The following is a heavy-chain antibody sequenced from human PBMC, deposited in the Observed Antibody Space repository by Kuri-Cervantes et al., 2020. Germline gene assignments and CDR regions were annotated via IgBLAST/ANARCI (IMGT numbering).Heavy chain of an antibody. CDR3: ASGILWFGEV. CDR1: GFTFSIFG. D-gene: IGHD3-10*01. J-gene: IGHJ4*02. Sequence: GESLKISCAASGFTFSIFGMHWVRQAPGKGLEWVAVISYDGSNEYYADSVKGRFTISRDNAKNSLYLQMNSLRAEDTAVHYCASGILWFGEVWGQGTLVTVSS. V-gene: IGHV3-30*03. CDR2: ISYDGSNE.